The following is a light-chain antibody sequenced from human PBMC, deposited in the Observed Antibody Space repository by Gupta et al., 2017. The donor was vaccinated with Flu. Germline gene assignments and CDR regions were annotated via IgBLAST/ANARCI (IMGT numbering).Light chain of an antibody. CDR2: DDS. Sequence: SSVVTQPPSVSVAPAQTARVTCGGNNLGPKSVHWYQHRPGQAPVMIVYDDSGRSSGPPERFCGSKSGNTATVTTSRGEAGDEAEYYCQVNEIMNDRWIFGGGTRLTVL. CDR1: NLGPKS. V-gene: IGLV3-21*02. J-gene: IGLJ3*02. CDR3: QVNEIMNDRWI.